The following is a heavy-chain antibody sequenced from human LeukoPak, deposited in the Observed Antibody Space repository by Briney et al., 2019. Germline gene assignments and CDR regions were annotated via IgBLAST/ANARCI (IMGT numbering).Heavy chain of an antibody. CDR1: GFTFSRYW. J-gene: IGHJ4*02. V-gene: IGHV3-74*01. Sequence: PGGSLRLSCAASGFTFSRYWMHWVRQAPGKGVAWVSRINTDGSGTSYADSVKGRFTISRDNAKNTLYLQMNSLRAEDTAVYYCARDGLAAARDYWGQGTLVTVSS. D-gene: IGHD6-13*01. CDR3: ARDGLAAARDY. CDR2: INTDGSGT.